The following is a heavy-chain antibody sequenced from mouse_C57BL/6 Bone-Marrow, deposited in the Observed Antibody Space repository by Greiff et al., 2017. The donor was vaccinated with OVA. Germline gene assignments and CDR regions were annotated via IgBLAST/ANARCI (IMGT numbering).Heavy chain of an antibody. Sequence: DVHLVESGGGLVKPGGSLKLSCAASGFTFSSYAMSWVRQTPEKRLEWVATISDGGSYTYYPDNVKGRFTISRDNAKNNLYLQMSHLKSEDTAMYYCARGRGDYEGDYWGQGTSVTVSS. CDR2: ISDGGSYT. J-gene: IGHJ4*01. D-gene: IGHD1-1*01. V-gene: IGHV5-4*01. CDR1: GFTFSSYA. CDR3: ARGRGDYEGDY.